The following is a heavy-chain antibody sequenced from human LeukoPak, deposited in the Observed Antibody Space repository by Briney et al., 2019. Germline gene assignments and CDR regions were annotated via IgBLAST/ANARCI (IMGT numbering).Heavy chain of an antibody. Sequence: ASVKVSCKASGYTFIDHYIHWVRQAPGQGLEYMGWINPQSGGANNAQKFKGRVTLTTDTSVTTAYMEMKGLTPDDTAVYFCAGISRTTWVFDPWGQGTLVTVS. CDR2: INPQSGGA. J-gene: IGHJ5*02. V-gene: IGHV1-2*02. D-gene: IGHD1-1*01. CDR3: AGISRTTWVFDP. CDR1: GYTFIDHY.